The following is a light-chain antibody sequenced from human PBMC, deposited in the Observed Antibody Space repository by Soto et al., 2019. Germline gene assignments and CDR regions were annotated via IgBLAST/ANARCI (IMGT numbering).Light chain of an antibody. CDR3: QQSYSTPRT. CDR2: GAS. V-gene: IGKV1-39*01. J-gene: IGKJ1*01. Sequence: TQMTQSPTSLSASVGDRVTISCRASQGISNDLGWYQQKPGKAPKLLIYGASTLQSGVPSRFSGSGSGTDFTLTITSLQPEDFATYYCQQSYSTPRTFGQGTKVDIK. CDR1: QGISND.